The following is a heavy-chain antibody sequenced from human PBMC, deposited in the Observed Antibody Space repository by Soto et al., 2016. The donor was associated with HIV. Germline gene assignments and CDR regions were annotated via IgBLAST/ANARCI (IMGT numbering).Heavy chain of an antibody. D-gene: IGHD3-3*01. CDR1: GSTVNSDY. Sequence: EMQLVESGGDLVQPGGSLRLSCVVSGSTVNSDYMSWVRQPPGKGLEWVSLIYGGGSTSYADSVKGRFTISRDKSKSTVYLQMNSLRVEDTAVYYCALGRFQYIWGQGPWSPSPQ. J-gene: IGHJ1*01. V-gene: IGHV3-66*01. CDR3: ALGRFQYI. CDR2: IYGGGST.